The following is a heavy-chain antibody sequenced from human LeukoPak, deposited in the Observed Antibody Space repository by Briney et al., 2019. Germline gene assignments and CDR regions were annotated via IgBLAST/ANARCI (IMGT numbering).Heavy chain of an antibody. CDR1: GGSISSGSYY. Sequence: SETLSLTCTVSGGSISSGSYYWSWIRQPAGKGLEWIGRIYTSGSTNYNPSLKSRVTISVDTSKNQFSLKLSSVTAADTAVYYCARGETSYYYDSSAPPRYWGQGTLVTVSS. J-gene: IGHJ4*02. D-gene: IGHD3-22*01. CDR2: IYTSGST. V-gene: IGHV4-61*02. CDR3: ARGETSYYYDSSAPPRY.